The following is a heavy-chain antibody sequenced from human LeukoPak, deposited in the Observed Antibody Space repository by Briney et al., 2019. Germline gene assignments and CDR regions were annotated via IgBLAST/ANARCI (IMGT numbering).Heavy chain of an antibody. V-gene: IGHV4-61*02. Sequence: SETLSLTCTVSGGSISSGGYYWSWIRQPAGKGLEWIGRIYTSGSTNYNPSLKSRVTISVDTSKNQFSLKLSSVTAADTAVYYCARGRSPDGSYDYWGQGTLVTVSS. D-gene: IGHD1-26*01. CDR2: IYTSGST. J-gene: IGHJ4*02. CDR3: ARGRSPDGSYDY. CDR1: GGSISSGGYY.